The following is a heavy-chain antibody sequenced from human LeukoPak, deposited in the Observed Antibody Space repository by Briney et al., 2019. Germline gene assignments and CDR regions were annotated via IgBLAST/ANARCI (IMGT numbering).Heavy chain of an antibody. J-gene: IGHJ4*02. Sequence: ASAKVSCKASGYTFTSYGISWVRQAPEQGVEWMGWISAYNGNTNYAQRLQGRVTMTTDTSTSTAYMELRSLRSDDTAVYYCARGVGIAARPDYLGQGTLVTVSS. CDR2: ISAYNGNT. D-gene: IGHD6-6*01. CDR3: ARGVGIAARPDY. CDR1: GYTFTSYG. V-gene: IGHV1-18*01.